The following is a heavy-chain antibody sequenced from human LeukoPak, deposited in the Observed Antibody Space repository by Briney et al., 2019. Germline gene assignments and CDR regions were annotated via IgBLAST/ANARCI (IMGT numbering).Heavy chain of an antibody. V-gene: IGHV3-23*01. CDR1: GFRFSSYA. CDR3: ARDEPSPDSTDLDY. D-gene: IGHD2/OR15-2a*01. CDR2: ISGSGVST. Sequence: PGGSLRLSCAASGFRFSSYAMSWVRQAPGKGLEWVSAISGSGVSTYYADSVKGRFTVSRDNSKNTLYLQMNSLRADDTALYYCARDEPSPDSTDLDYWGQGTLVTVSS. J-gene: IGHJ4*02.